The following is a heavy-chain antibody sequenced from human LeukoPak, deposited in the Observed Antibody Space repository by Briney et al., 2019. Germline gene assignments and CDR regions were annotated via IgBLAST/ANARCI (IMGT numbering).Heavy chain of an antibody. Sequence: PGRSLRLSCAASGFSFSNYPMHWVRQAPGKGLEYVSAISSDGVNTYYADSVKDRFTISRDNSKNTLYLQMSSLRAEDTAVYYCVRGDSSGPYSYWGQGTLVTVSS. V-gene: IGHV3-64D*09. CDR3: VRGDSSGPYSY. CDR1: GFSFSNYP. D-gene: IGHD3-22*01. J-gene: IGHJ4*02. CDR2: ISSDGVNT.